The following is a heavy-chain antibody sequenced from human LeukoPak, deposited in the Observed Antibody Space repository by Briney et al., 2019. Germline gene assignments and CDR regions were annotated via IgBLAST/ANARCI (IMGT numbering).Heavy chain of an antibody. CDR3: SLARSEYHYGMDV. J-gene: IGHJ6*02. V-gene: IGHV6-1*01. Sequence: SQTLSLTCAISGDSVSSISVACNWIRQSPSRGLEWLGRTYYRSKWYYEYAVSVKSRINIIPDTSKNQFSLQLTSVTPEDTAVYYCSLARSEYHYGMDVWGQGTTVTVSS. CDR1: GDSVSSISVA. CDR2: TYYRSKWYY.